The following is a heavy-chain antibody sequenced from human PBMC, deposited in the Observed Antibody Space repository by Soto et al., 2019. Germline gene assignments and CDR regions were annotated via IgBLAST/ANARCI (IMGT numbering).Heavy chain of an antibody. D-gene: IGHD2-21*02. J-gene: IGHJ4*02. V-gene: IGHV3-30*18. CDR1: GITFSRYG. CDR3: AKDAVTRGGDCPFDH. Sequence: QVPLVESGGGVVQPGRSLRLSYEVSGITFSRYGMNWVRQAAGKGLEWVAAISFDGSTKYYADSVKGRFTISRDNSRDTLFLEVNSLRAEDTAVYYCAKDAVTRGGDCPFDHWGQGTLVTVSS. CDR2: ISFDGSTK.